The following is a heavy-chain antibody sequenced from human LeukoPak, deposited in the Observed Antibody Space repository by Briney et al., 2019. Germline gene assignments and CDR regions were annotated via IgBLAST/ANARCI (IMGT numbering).Heavy chain of an antibody. CDR1: GFTLSSYA. J-gene: IGHJ4*02. CDR2: ISYDGSNI. D-gene: IGHD3-22*01. CDR3: ARESSGYPDY. V-gene: IGHV3-30*03. Sequence: GGSLRLSCAASGFTLSSYAMHWVRQGPGKGLESVSVISYDGSNIYYPDSVKGRFTISRDNSKNTLYLQMNSLRAEDTAVYYCARESSGYPDYWGQGTLVTVSS.